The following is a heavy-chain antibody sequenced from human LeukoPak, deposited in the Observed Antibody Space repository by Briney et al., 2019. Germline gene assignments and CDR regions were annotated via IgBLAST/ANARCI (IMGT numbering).Heavy chain of an antibody. CDR2: INPNSGGT. Sequence: GASVKVSCKASGYTFTGYYMHWVRQAPGQGLEWMGWINPNSGGTNYAQKFQSRVTMTRDTSISTAYMELSRLRSDDTAVYYCARHSVSPLAVAGGVGAFDIWGQGTMVTVSS. J-gene: IGHJ3*02. CDR1: GYTFTGYY. V-gene: IGHV1-2*02. CDR3: ARHSVSPLAVAGGVGAFDI. D-gene: IGHD6-19*01.